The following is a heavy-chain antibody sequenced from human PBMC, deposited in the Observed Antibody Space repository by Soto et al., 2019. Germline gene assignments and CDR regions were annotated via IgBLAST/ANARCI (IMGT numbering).Heavy chain of an antibody. CDR3: VRCYCSLGSCYACWLFDF. J-gene: IGHJ2*01. Sequence: ASVKVSCKASGYTFSDYAISWVRQAPGQGLEWMGWISASTRNTDQAQNFQGRVIMTLDTSTNTAYMELRSLRSDDTAVYYCVRCYCSLGSCYACWLFDFWGRGTLVTVSS. CDR2: ISASTRNT. CDR1: GYTFSDYA. D-gene: IGHD2-15*01. V-gene: IGHV1-18*01.